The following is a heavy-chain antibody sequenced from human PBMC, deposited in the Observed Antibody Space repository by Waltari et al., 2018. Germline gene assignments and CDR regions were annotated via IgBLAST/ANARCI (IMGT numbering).Heavy chain of an antibody. CDR3: AREGAEQWVVEDYGMDV. Sequence: VQLLESGGGLVQSGGSLRLSCAASGFTFRSYAMNWVRQAPGKGVEWVSVISGSGGSTDYADSVKGRFTVSRDNAKNTLYLQMDTLRAEDTAVYYCAREGAEQWVVEDYGMDVWGQGTTVTVSS. V-gene: IGHV3-23*01. CDR1: GFTFRSYA. J-gene: IGHJ6*02. D-gene: IGHD6-19*01. CDR2: ISGSGGST.